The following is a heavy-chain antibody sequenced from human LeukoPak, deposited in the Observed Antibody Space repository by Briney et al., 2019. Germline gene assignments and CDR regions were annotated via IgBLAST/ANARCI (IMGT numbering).Heavy chain of an antibody. D-gene: IGHD1-26*01. Sequence: GGSLRLSCAASGFTFSSYAMNWVRQAPGKGLEWVSAISGSGGSAYYADSVKGRFTISRDNSKNTLYLQMNSLRAEDTAVYYCARDFKDSGSYYYYYYGMDVWGQGTTVTVSS. CDR1: GFTFSSYA. CDR2: ISGSGGSA. CDR3: ARDFKDSGSYYYYYYGMDV. J-gene: IGHJ6*02. V-gene: IGHV3-23*01.